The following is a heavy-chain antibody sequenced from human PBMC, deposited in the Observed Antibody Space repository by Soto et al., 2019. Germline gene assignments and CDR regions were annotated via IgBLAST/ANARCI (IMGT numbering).Heavy chain of an antibody. Sequence: KTSETLSLTCTVSGGSISSYYWSWIRQPPGKGLEWIGYIYYSGSTNYNPSLKSRVTISVDTSKNQFSLKLSSVTAADTAVYYCARDPTVISSYYYYGMDVWGQGTTVTVSS. J-gene: IGHJ6*02. CDR2: IYYSGST. CDR1: GGSISSYY. CDR3: ARDPTVISSYYYYGMDV. D-gene: IGHD3-22*01. V-gene: IGHV4-59*01.